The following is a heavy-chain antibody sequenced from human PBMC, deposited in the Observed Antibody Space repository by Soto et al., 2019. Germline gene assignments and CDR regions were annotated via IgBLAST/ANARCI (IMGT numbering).Heavy chain of an antibody. CDR1: GYTFSDYN. V-gene: IGHV1-3*01. D-gene: IGHD6-25*01. J-gene: IGHJ4*02. CDR3: ARGGLRDYFDS. Sequence: ASVKVSCKASGYTFSDYNMHWVRQAPGQGLEWMAWINGGNGNTIYAQKLQGRLTVTRDTPTSTAYMELRSLRSDDTAVYYCARGGLRDYFDSWGQGTLVTVSS. CDR2: INGGNGNT.